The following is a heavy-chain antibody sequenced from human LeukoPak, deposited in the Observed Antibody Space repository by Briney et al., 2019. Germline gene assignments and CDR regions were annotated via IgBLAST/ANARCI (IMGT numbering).Heavy chain of an antibody. J-gene: IGHJ4*02. CDR2: ISYDGSNK. CDR1: GFTFSSYA. V-gene: IGHV3-30-3*01. D-gene: IGHD6-19*01. Sequence: GGSLRLSCAASGFTFSSYAMPWVRQAPGKGLEWVAVISYDGSNKYYADSVKGRFTISRDNSKNTLYLQMNSLRAEDTAVYYCARDIGYSSGWQRGGFDYWGQGTLVTVSS. CDR3: ARDIGYSSGWQRGGFDY.